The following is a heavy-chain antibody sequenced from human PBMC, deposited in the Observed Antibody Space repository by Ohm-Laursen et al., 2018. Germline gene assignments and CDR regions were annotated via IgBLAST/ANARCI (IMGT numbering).Heavy chain of an antibody. J-gene: IGHJ4*02. D-gene: IGHD6-6*01. CDR1: KFTFSDYA. CDR2: ITGSGGST. V-gene: IGHV3-23*01. CDR3: ARRSIGDY. Sequence: SLRLSCAASKFTFSDYAMSWVRQAPGKGLEWVSAITGSGGSTYYADSVKGRFTISRDNSKNTLYLQMNSLRPEDTAVYYCARRSIGDYWGQGTLVTVSS.